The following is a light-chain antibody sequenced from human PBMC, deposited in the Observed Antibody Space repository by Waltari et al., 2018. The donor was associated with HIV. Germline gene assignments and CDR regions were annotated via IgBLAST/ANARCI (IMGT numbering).Light chain of an antibody. Sequence: QSALTQPASVSASPGQSLTISCTGTSSNIGSYDLVSWYQQYPDQAPKLIIYEVTRRPSGVSFRFSGSKSGNTASLTISGLQTEDEADYYCCSYSGGSTFYVFGSGTKVTVL. J-gene: IGLJ1*01. CDR1: SSNIGSYDL. CDR2: EVT. V-gene: IGLV2-23*02. CDR3: CSYSGGSTFYV.